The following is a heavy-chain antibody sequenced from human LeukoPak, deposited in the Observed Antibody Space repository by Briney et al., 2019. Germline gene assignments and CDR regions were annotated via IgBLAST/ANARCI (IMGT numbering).Heavy chain of an antibody. CDR1: GFRFSSYA. J-gene: IGHJ4*02. CDR2: ISGSVGNT. CDR3: AKFPQSVVGTTQFDF. V-gene: IGHV3-23*01. Sequence: GGSLRLSCAASGFRFSSYAMSWVRQAPATGLEWVSSISGSVGNTNYADSVKGRLTISRDNPNNTQYLQINSLRADDTAIYFCAKFPQSVVGTTQFDFWGQGTPVTVSS. D-gene: IGHD2-15*01.